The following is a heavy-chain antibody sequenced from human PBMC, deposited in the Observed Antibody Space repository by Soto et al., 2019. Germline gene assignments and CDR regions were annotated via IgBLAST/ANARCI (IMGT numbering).Heavy chain of an antibody. Sequence: SVKVSCKASGGTFSSYAISWVRQAPGQGLEWMGGIIPIFGTANYAQKYQGRVTITADESTSTAYMELSSLRSEDTAVYYCARDSGFFFKIAARLRNYYYGMDVWGQGTRVTVSS. D-gene: IGHD6-6*01. V-gene: IGHV1-69*13. J-gene: IGHJ6*02. CDR2: IIPIFGTA. CDR1: GGTFSSYA. CDR3: ARDSGFFFKIAARLRNYYYGMDV.